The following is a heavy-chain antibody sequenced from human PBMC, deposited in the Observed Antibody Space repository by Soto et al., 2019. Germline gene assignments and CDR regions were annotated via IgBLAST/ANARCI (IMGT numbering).Heavy chain of an antibody. D-gene: IGHD2-2*01. CDR3: ARDHPSHPALFDY. Sequence: PSETLSLTCTVSGGSISSYYWSWIRQPPGKGLEWIGYIYYSGSTNYNPSLKSRVTISVDTSKNQFSLKLSSVTAADTAVYYCARDHPSHPALFDYRGQGTSVIVSS. V-gene: IGHV4-59*01. CDR2: IYYSGST. CDR1: GGSISSYY. J-gene: IGHJ4*02.